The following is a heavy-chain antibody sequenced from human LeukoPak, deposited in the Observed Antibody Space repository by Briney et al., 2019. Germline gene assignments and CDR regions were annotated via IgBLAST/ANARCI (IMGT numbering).Heavy chain of an antibody. Sequence: ASVKVSCKASGGTFSSYTISWVRQAPGQGLEWMGRIIPILGIANYAQKFQGRVTITADKSTSTAYMELSSLRSEDTAVYYCACDIVVVPAAIARTNFQHWGQGTLVTVSS. V-gene: IGHV1-69*02. D-gene: IGHD2-2*01. J-gene: IGHJ1*01. CDR3: ACDIVVVPAAIARTNFQH. CDR2: IIPILGIA. CDR1: GGTFSSYT.